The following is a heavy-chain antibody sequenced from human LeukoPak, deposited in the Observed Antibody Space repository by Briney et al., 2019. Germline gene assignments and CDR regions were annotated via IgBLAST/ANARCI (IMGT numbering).Heavy chain of an antibody. V-gene: IGHV3-23*01. CDR3: AKSNGLDY. J-gene: IGHJ4*02. D-gene: IGHD2-8*01. CDR1: GFTFSNYA. CDR2: ISGSGDST. Sequence: GGSLRLSCAASGFTFSNYAMSWVRQAPGKGLEWVSTISGSGDSTYYADSVKGRFTISRDNSKNTLNLQMNSLRVGDTAVCYCAKSNGLDYWGQGTLVTVSS.